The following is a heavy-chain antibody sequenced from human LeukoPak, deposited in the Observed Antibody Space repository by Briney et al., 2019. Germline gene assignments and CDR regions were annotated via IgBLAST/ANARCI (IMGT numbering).Heavy chain of an antibody. CDR1: GFTFSSYS. Sequence: GGSLRLSCAASGFTFSSYSMNWVRQAPGKGLEWVSSISSSSSYIYYADSVKGRFTISRDNAKNSLYLQMNSLRAEDTAVYYCAREIGYGDYVNYFDYWGQRTLVTVSS. CDR3: AREIGYGDYVNYFDY. D-gene: IGHD4-17*01. V-gene: IGHV3-21*01. CDR2: ISSSSSYI. J-gene: IGHJ4*02.